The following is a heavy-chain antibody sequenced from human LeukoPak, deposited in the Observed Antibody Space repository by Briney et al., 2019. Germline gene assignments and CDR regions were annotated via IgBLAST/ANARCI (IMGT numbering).Heavy chain of an antibody. V-gene: IGHV3-30*18. CDR3: AKGGNDYYYYGMDV. CDR1: GFTFRSYG. J-gene: IGHJ6*02. D-gene: IGHD3-10*01. Sequence: PGGSLRLSCAASGFTFRSYGMHWVRQAPGKGLEWVAVISYDGSNKYYGDSVKGRFTISRDNSKNTLYLQMNSLRAADTAVYYCAKGGNDYYYYGMDVWGQGTTVTVSS. CDR2: ISYDGSNK.